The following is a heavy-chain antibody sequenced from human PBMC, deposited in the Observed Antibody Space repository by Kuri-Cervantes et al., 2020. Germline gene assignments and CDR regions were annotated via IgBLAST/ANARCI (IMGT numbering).Heavy chain of an antibody. V-gene: IGHV3-30-3*01. CDR1: GFTFSSYA. D-gene: IGHD5-12*01. CDR2: ISSDGTNK. Sequence: GESLKISCAASGFTFSSYALHWVRQAPGKGLEWVAIISSDGTNKYYADSVKGRFTISRDNAKNSLYLQMNSLRAEDTAVYYCASHSGYATGPPDYWGQGTLVTVSS. CDR3: ASHSGYATGPPDY. J-gene: IGHJ4*02.